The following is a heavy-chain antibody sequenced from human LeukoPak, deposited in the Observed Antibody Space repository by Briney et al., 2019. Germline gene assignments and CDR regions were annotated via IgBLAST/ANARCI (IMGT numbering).Heavy chain of an antibody. CDR2: IIHIFGTA. D-gene: IGHD3-9*01. J-gene: IGHJ3*02. CDR1: GGTYSSYA. Sequence: AWVKVSCKASGGTYSSYAISWVRQAPGQGLERMGGIIHIFGTANYAQKFQGRVTITADKSTSTAYMELGSLRSEDAAVYYRVSLTYYDILTGYSNGPDAFDIWGQGTMVTVSS. CDR3: VSLTYYDILTGYSNGPDAFDI. V-gene: IGHV1-69*06.